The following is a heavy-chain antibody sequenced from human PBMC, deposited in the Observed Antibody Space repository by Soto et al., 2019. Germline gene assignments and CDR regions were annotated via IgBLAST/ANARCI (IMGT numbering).Heavy chain of an antibody. CDR2: IYYSGST. V-gene: IGHV4-59*08. J-gene: IGHJ4*02. CDR1: GGSISSYY. D-gene: IGHD6-13*01. CDR3: ARHFSSSWYSPYFDY. Sequence: QVQLQESGPGLVKPSETLSLTCTVSGGSISSYYWSWIRQPPGKGLEWIGYIYYSGSTNYNPSLKSRVTISVDTSKNQCSLKLSSVTAADTAVYYCARHFSSSWYSPYFDYWGQGTLVTVSS.